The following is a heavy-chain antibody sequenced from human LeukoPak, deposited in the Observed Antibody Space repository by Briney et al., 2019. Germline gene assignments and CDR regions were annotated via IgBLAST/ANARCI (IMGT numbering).Heavy chain of an antibody. D-gene: IGHD5-12*01. CDR3: ARDPHSGYDPLDY. Sequence: GASVKVSCKASGYTFNSYGISWVRQAPGQGLEWMGWISGYNGNTNYAQKLQGRVTMTTDTSTSTAYMELGSLRSDDTAVYYCARDPHSGYDPLDYWGQGTLVTVSS. CDR1: GYTFNSYG. CDR2: ISGYNGNT. V-gene: IGHV1-18*01. J-gene: IGHJ4*02.